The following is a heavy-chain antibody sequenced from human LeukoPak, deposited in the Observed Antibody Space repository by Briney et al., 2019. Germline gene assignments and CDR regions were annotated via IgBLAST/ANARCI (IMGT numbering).Heavy chain of an antibody. CDR3: AKALGYCSSTSCYNWFDP. J-gene: IGHJ5*02. V-gene: IGHV3-23*01. D-gene: IGHD2-2*01. Sequence: GGSLRLSCAASGFSFSSYGMSWVRQAPGKGLEWVSGISGSGGNKYYADSVKGRFTISRDNSKSTLYLQMNSLRAEDTAVYYCAKALGYCSSTSCYNWFDPWGQGTLVTVSS. CDR2: ISGSGGNK. CDR1: GFSFSSYG.